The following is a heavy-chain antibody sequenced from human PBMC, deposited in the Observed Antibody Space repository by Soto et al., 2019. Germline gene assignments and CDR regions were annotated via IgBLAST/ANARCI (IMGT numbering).Heavy chain of an antibody. CDR3: ARVDSSSPLFEDDLDD. V-gene: IGHV3-7*04. J-gene: IGHJ4*02. CDR2: INPDGSEK. CDR1: GFPFSRHW. D-gene: IGHD6-13*01. Sequence: GVSLSLSCAASGFPFSRHWMTWVRQAPGKGLEWVANINPDGSEKFSVDSVKGRFTISRDNAKNSLYLQMNSLRAEDTAVYFCARVDSSSPLFEDDLDDWGQGDRVTV.